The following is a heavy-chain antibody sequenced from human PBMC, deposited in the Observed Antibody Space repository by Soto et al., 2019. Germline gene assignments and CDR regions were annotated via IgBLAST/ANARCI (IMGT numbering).Heavy chain of an antibody. J-gene: IGHJ5*02. CDR1: GHLFNNHW. Sequence: GESLKISCKGPGHLFNNHWIGWVRQTHGKGLEWMGLIFTRDSETKTSPSFQGHVSFSVDNSTNTVYLQWTSLKTTDTGIYFCARGYFDSGHGYDLWGQGTLVTVSS. CDR2: IFTRDSET. D-gene: IGHD3-10*01. V-gene: IGHV5-51*01. CDR3: ARGYFDSGHGYDL.